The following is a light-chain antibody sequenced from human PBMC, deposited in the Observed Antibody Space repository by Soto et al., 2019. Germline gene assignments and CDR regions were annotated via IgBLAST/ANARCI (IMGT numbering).Light chain of an antibody. CDR1: QGISNY. V-gene: IGKV1-27*01. CDR3: QEYTNVPA. CDR2: AAS. Sequence: DIQMTQSPSSLSASVGDRVTITCRASQGISNYLAWYQQIPGKVPKLLISAASTLQSGVPSRFSGSGSGTDFTLTISSLQPEDVATYYCQEYTNVPACGGGTKVAVK. J-gene: IGKJ4*01.